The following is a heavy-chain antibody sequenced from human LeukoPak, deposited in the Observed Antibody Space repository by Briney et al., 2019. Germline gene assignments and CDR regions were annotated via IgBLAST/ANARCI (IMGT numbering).Heavy chain of an antibody. D-gene: IGHD4-23*01. J-gene: IGHJ3*02. CDR2: IRSKANSYAT. Sequence: PGGSLRLSCAASGFTFRGSAMHWVRQASGKGLEWVGRIRSKANSYATAYAASVKGRFTISRDDSKNTAYLQMNSLKTEDTAVYYCTSGFDYGGHDAFDIWGQGTMVTVSS. V-gene: IGHV3-73*01. CDR1: GFTFRGSA. CDR3: TSGFDYGGHDAFDI.